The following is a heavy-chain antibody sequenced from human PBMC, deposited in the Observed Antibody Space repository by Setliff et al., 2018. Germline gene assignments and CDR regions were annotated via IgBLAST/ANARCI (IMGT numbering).Heavy chain of an antibody. CDR1: GFTFSSYS. J-gene: IGHJ2*01. D-gene: IGHD3-3*01. CDR2: ISSSSSYI. V-gene: IGHV3-21*04. Sequence: GGSLRLSCAASGFTFSSYSMNWVRQAPGKGLEWVSSISSSSSYIYYADSVKGRFTISRDNSKNTLYLQMNSLRAEDTAVYYCAKGYYNFWSGYVADWYFDLWGRGTLVTVSS. CDR3: AKGYYNFWSGYVADWYFDL.